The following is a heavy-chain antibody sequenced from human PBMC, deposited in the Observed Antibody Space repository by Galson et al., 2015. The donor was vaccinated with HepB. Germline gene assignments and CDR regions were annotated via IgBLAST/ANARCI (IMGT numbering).Heavy chain of an antibody. Sequence: SLRLSCAASGFPFNTYDIHWVRQAPGKGLEWVTIIWSDGSKKYYAESVRGRFTISRDNDKNTVDLQMNSLRVEDTAVYYCARHDNEYDFDHWGQGTLVTVSS. CDR1: GFPFNTYD. D-gene: IGHD3-3*01. J-gene: IGHJ4*02. V-gene: IGHV3-33*01. CDR3: ARHDNEYDFDH. CDR2: IWSDGSKK.